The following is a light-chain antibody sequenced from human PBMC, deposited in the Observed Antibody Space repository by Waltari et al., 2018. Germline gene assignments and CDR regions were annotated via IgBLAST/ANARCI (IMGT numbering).Light chain of an antibody. CDR3: SSYTSSSTLV. CDR1: SSDVGGYEY. Sequence: QFALTQPASVSGSPGQSITISCTGTSSDVGGYEYVSWYQQHPGKAPKFMIYDVTKRPSGVSNRFSGSKSGNTASLTISGLQAEDEAEYYCSSYTSSSTLVFGGGTKVTVL. J-gene: IGLJ2*01. V-gene: IGLV2-14*01. CDR2: DVT.